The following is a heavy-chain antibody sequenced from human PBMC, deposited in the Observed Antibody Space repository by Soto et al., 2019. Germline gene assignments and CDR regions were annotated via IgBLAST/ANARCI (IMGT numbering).Heavy chain of an antibody. CDR2: IYYSGST. V-gene: IGHV4-39*01. J-gene: IGHJ4*02. Sequence: SETLSLTCTVSGGSISSSSYYWGWIRQPPGKGLEWIGSIYYSGSTYYNPSLKSRVTISVDTSKNQFSLKLSSVTAADTAVYYCARFMVRGVIIKYYFDYWGQGTLVTVSS. CDR1: GGSISSSSYY. D-gene: IGHD3-10*01. CDR3: ARFMVRGVIIKYYFDY.